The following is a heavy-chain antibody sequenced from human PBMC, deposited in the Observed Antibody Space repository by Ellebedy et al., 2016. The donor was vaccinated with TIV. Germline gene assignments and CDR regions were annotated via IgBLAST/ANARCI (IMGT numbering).Heavy chain of an antibody. Sequence: GESLKISCAASGFTFSDYSMTWVRQAPGRGLEWISYIPRDSDSAGIDYADSVKGRFTISRDNSKNTLYLQMNSLRPEDTAVYYCAKDLYGSIDYWGQGTLVTVSS. CDR3: AKDLYGSIDY. J-gene: IGHJ4*02. D-gene: IGHD1-26*01. V-gene: IGHV3-48*01. CDR2: IPRDSDSAGI. CDR1: GFTFSDYS.